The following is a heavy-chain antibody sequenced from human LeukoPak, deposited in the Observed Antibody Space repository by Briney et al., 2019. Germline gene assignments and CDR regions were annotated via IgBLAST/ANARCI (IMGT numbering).Heavy chain of an antibody. CDR2: VSSDASIK. Sequence: GGSLRLSCAASGFTFSSCSMHWVRQAPGKGLEWVAVVSSDASIKYYADSVKGRFTISRDNAKNSLYLQMNSLTAEDTALYYCARDRESSYGSSWNGPENYWGQGTLVTVSS. J-gene: IGHJ4*02. CDR1: GFTFSSCS. D-gene: IGHD6-13*01. V-gene: IGHV3-30-3*01. CDR3: ARDRESSYGSSWNGPENY.